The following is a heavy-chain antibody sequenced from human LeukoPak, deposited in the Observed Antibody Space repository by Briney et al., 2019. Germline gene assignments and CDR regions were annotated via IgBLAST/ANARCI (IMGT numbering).Heavy chain of an antibody. CDR3: ARDRIAVAVDFDY. J-gene: IGHJ4*02. CDR1: GYTFINFA. D-gene: IGHD6-19*01. V-gene: IGHV1-18*01. CDR2: ISAYNGNT. Sequence: AASVKVSCKASGYTFINFAMNWVRQAPGQGLEWMGWISAYNGNTNYAQKLQGRVTMTTDTSTSTAYMELRSLRSDDTAVYYCARDRIAVAVDFDYWGQGTLVTVSS.